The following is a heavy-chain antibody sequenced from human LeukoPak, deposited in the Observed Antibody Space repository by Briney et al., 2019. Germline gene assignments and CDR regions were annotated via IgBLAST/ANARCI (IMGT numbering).Heavy chain of an antibody. CDR1: GGSFSGYY. CDR2: INHSGST. Sequence: SETLSLTCAVYGGSFSGYYWSWIRQPPGKGLEWIGEINHSGSTNYNPSLKSRVTISLDTSENQFSLKLRSVTAADTAVYYCARGSIAARNDAFDIWGQGTMVTVSS. CDR3: ARGSIAARNDAFDI. J-gene: IGHJ3*02. D-gene: IGHD6-6*01. V-gene: IGHV4-34*01.